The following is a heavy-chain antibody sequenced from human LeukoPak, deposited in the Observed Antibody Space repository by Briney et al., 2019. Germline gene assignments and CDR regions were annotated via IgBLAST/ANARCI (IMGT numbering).Heavy chain of an antibody. CDR2: ISDRGEAI. D-gene: IGHD2-15*01. Sequence: GGSLRLSCAASGFTFSNHNMDWVRQAPGKGLEWISYISDRGEAIFYADSVQGRFTISRDNAKNSIYLQMNGLTAEDTAVYYCARTYGSGSLDYGGQGTLVTVSS. J-gene: IGHJ4*02. V-gene: IGHV3-48*01. CDR1: GFTFSNHN. CDR3: ARTYGSGSLDY.